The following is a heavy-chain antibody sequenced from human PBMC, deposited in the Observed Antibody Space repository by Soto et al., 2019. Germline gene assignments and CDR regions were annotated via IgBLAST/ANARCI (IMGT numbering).Heavy chain of an antibody. J-gene: IGHJ4*02. CDR3: ATRETTPYRFDY. Sequence: EVQLLESGGGLVQPGGSLRLSCAASGFTFSSYAMSWVRQAPGKGLEWVSAISGSGGSTYYADSVKVRFTISRDNSKNTLYLQMNSLRAEDTAVYYCATRETTPYRFDYWGQGTLVTVSS. CDR1: GFTFSSYA. CDR2: ISGSGGST. V-gene: IGHV3-23*01. D-gene: IGHD4-17*01.